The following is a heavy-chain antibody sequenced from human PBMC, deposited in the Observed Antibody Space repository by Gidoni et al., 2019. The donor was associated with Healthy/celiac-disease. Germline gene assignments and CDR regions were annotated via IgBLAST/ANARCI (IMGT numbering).Heavy chain of an antibody. V-gene: IGHV4-34*01. CDR3: ARVSACSSTSCYVKVALRAFDY. CDR2: IKHSGST. CDR1: GGSSSGYY. D-gene: IGHD2-2*01. Sequence: QVQLQQWGAGLLKPSETLSLTCAVYGGSSSGYYWRWIRQPPGKGLEWIGEIKHSGSTNYNPSLKSGVTISVDTSKNQFSLKLRSVTAADTAVYYCARVSACSSTSCYVKVALRAFDYWGQGTLVTVSS. J-gene: IGHJ4*02.